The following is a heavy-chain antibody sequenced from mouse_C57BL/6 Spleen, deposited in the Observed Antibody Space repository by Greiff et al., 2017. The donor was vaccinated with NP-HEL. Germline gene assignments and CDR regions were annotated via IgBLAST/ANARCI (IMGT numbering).Heavy chain of an antibody. CDR3: ATNWDWYFDV. CDR1: GYTFTSYW. V-gene: IGHV1-55*01. CDR2: IYPGSGST. D-gene: IGHD4-1*01. Sequence: QVHVKQPGAELVKPGASVKMSCKASGYTFTSYWITWVKQRPGQGLEWIGDIYPGSGSTNYNEKFKSKATLTVDTSSSTAYMQLSSLTSEDSAVYYCATNWDWYFDVWGTGTTVTVSS. J-gene: IGHJ1*03.